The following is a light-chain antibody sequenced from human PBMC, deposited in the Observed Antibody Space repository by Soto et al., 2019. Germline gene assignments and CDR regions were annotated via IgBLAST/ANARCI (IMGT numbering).Light chain of an antibody. CDR2: AAS. V-gene: IGKV1-39*01. CDR1: QSISSY. Sequence: DIQMTQSPSSLSASLGDRVTITCRASQSISSYLNWYQQKPGKAPKLLIYAASSLQSGAPLRFSGSGSGTDFTLTISSLQPEDFATYYCQQTYSAPLFTFGPGTKVDIK. CDR3: QQTYSAPLFT. J-gene: IGKJ3*01.